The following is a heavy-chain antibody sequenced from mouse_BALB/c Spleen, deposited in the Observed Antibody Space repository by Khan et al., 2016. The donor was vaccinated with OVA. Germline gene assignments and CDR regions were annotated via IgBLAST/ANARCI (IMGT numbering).Heavy chain of an antibody. CDR3: ARIKKIVATYFDY. Sequence: QVQLQQSGAELVKAGASVKMSCKASGYTFTSYWMHWVKQRLGQGLEWFVETNPTNGRTYYNEKFKSKATLTVDKSSSTAYMLLSGPTFEDSAVYYYARIKKIVATYFDYWGQGTTLTVSS. J-gene: IGHJ2*01. CDR2: TNPTNGRT. CDR1: GYTFTSYW. D-gene: IGHD1-1*01. V-gene: IGHV1S81*02.